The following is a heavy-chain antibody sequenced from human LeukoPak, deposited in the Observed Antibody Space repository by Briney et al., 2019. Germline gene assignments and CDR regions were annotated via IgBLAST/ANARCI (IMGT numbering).Heavy chain of an antibody. V-gene: IGHV3-7*01. Sequence: PGGSLRLSCAASGFTFSSYWMSWVRQAPGKGLEWVANIKQDGIEKSYVDSVKGRFTISTDNAKNSLFLQMNSLRAEDTAVYYCARVVYYDSSGYYYPTGAFDLRGQGTMLTVSS. CDR3: ARVVYYDSSGYYYPTGAFDL. CDR1: GFTFSSYW. D-gene: IGHD3-22*01. CDR2: IKQDGIEK. J-gene: IGHJ3*01.